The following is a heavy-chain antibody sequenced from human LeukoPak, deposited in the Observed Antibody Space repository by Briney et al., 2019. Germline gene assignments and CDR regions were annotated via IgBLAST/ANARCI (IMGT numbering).Heavy chain of an antibody. CDR1: GFTFSSYS. Sequence: GGSLRLSCAASGFTFSSYSMNWVRQAPGKGLEWVSSISSSSSYIYYADSVKGRFTISRDNAKNSLYLQMNSLRAEDTAVYYCARDRRYCSSTSCRSYYYYYYMDVWGKGTTVTVSS. D-gene: IGHD2-2*01. CDR3: ARDRRYCSSTSCRSYYYYYYMDV. CDR2: ISSSSSYI. J-gene: IGHJ6*03. V-gene: IGHV3-21*01.